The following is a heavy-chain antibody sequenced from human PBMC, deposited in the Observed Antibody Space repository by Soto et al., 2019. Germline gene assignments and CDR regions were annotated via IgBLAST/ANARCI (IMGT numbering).Heavy chain of an antibody. J-gene: IGHJ4*02. D-gene: IGHD3-10*01. V-gene: IGHV3-23*01. Sequence: GGSLRLSCAASGFTFSSYAMSWVRQAPGKGLEWVSAISGSGGSTYYADSVKGRFTISRDNSKNTLYLQMNSLRAEDTAVYYCVRPRMVRGVISGLYFDYWGQGTLVTVSS. CDR3: VRPRMVRGVISGLYFDY. CDR2: ISGSGGST. CDR1: GFTFSSYA.